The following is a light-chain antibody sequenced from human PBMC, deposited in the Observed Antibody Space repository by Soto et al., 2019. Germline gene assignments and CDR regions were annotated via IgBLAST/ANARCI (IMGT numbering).Light chain of an antibody. V-gene: IGKV1-5*03. CDR2: KAS. Sequence: DIQLTQSPSTLSASVGDRVTITCRASQSVSNWLAWYQQKPGKAPKLLIYKASNLESGVPSRFSGSGSGTEFTLTISSLQPDYFATYHCQQFNSYSAWTFGQGTKVEIK. CDR1: QSVSNW. CDR3: QQFNSYSAWT. J-gene: IGKJ1*01.